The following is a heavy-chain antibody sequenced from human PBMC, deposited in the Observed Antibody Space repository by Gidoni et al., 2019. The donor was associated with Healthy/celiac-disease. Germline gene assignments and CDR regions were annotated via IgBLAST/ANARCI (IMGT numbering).Heavy chain of an antibody. J-gene: IGHJ5*02. CDR3: ARGVYYDSSGPTYNWFDP. Sequence: QVQLQQWGAGLLRPSETLSLTCAVYGGSFSGSYWSGIRQPPGKGLEWIGEINHSGSTNYNPSLKSRVTISVDTSKNQFSRKLSSVTAADTAVYYCARGVYYDSSGPTYNWFDPWGQGTLVTVSS. CDR1: GGSFSGSY. D-gene: IGHD3-22*01. V-gene: IGHV4-34*01. CDR2: INHSGST.